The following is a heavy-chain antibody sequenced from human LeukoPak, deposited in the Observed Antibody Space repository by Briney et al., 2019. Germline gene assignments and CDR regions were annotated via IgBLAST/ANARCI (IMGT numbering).Heavy chain of an antibody. D-gene: IGHD1-26*01. V-gene: IGHV3-48*01. Sequence: PGGSLRLSCAASGFAFRNYNMNWVRQAPGKGLEWVSYISGGTGTIYYADSVKGRFTISRDNARDSLYLQMSSLRAEDTAVYYSAFSGIYGVYWGQGTLVTVSS. CDR3: AFSGIYGVY. J-gene: IGHJ4*02. CDR2: ISGGTGTI. CDR1: GFAFRNYN.